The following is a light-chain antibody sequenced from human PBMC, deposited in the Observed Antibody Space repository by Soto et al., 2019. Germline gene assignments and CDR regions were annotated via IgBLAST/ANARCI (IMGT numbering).Light chain of an antibody. CDR1: QSVSSSY. CDR3: QQYNNWPPYPL. V-gene: IGKV3-20*01. Sequence: EIVLTQSPGTLSLSPGERATLSCRASQSVSSSYLAWYQQKPGQAPRLLIYGASSRATGIPDRFSGSGSGTDFTLTISRLEPEDFAVYYCQQYNNWPPYPLFGPGTIVDLK. CDR2: GAS. J-gene: IGKJ3*01.